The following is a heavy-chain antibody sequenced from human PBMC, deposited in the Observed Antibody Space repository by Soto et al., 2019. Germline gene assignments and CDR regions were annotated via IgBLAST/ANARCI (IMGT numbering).Heavy chain of an antibody. V-gene: IGHV3-30*18. CDR3: AKDMAPPGIAVAGTPYYYYYGMDV. CDR1: GFTFSSYG. CDR2: ISYDGSNK. D-gene: IGHD6-19*01. J-gene: IGHJ6*02. Sequence: ESGGGVVQPGRSLRLSCAASGFTFSSYGMHWVRQAPGKGLEWVAVISYDGSNKYYADSVKGRFTISRDNSKNTLYLQMNSLRGEDTAVYYCAKDMAPPGIAVAGTPYYYYYGMDVWGQGTTVTVSS.